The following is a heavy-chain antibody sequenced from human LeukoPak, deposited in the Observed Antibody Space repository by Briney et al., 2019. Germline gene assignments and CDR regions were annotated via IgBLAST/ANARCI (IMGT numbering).Heavy chain of an antibody. CDR1: GYTFIGYY. V-gene: IGHV1-2*02. CDR2: INPKSGGT. Sequence: ASVKVSCKASGYTFIGYYMHWVRQAPGQRLEWKGWINPKSGGTKYAQKFQGRVTMTRDTSISTAYLEVNRLKSVDTAVYYCARDPPGSGFGRAYFDYWGQGSLVTVSS. D-gene: IGHD3-22*01. CDR3: ARDPPGSGFGRAYFDY. J-gene: IGHJ4*02.